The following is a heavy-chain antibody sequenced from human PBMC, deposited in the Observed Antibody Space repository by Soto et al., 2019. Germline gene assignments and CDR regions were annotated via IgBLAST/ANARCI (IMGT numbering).Heavy chain of an antibody. J-gene: IGHJ4*02. V-gene: IGHV3-15*07. D-gene: IGHD2-21*01. Sequence: EVHLVESGGGLVKPGGSLRVSCAASGFSFSNSWLNWVRQAPGKGLEWVGRVRSNSDGGTADYAAPVEGRFIISRDDSQDTLRRQVYSLTIADTAVYYCAIPVFHSGDNLDYWGRGTLVTVSS. CDR1: GFSFSNSW. CDR2: VRSNSDGGTA. CDR3: AIPVFHSGDNLDY.